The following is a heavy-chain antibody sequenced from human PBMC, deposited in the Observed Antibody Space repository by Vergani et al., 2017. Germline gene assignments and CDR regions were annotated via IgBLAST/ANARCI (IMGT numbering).Heavy chain of an antibody. J-gene: IGHJ4*02. CDR1: GFTFSHYS. CDR3: AKTTSRLPAAGTEFDH. D-gene: IGHD6-13*01. Sequence: EVQMVESGGGLVKPGGSLRLSCVASGFTFSHYSMNWVRQAPGKGLEWVSSISGNNDDVYYADSVKGRFTISRDNAKNSLYLDMSSLRAEDTAVYFCAKTTSRLPAAGTEFDHWGQGTRVTVSS. V-gene: IGHV3-21*01. CDR2: ISGNNDDV.